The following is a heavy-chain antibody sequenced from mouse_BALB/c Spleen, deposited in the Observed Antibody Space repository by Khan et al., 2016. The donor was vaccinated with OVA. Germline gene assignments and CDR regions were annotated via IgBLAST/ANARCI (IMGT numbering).Heavy chain of an antibody. CDR1: GFTFSSYV. V-gene: IGHV5-6-5*01. CDR2: ISSGGST. D-gene: IGHD2-14*01. Sequence: EVQLQESGGDLVKPGGSLKLSCAASGFTFSSYVMSWVRQTPEKRLEWVASISSGGSTYYQDSVKGRFTISRDNARNILYLQMSSLRSEDTAMYYCARESYTYDEYYFDYWGQGTTLTVSS. CDR3: ARESYTYDEYYFDY. J-gene: IGHJ2*01.